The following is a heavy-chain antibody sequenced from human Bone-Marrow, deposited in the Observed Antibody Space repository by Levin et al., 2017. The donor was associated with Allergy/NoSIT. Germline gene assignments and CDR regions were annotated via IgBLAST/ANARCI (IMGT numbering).Heavy chain of an antibody. J-gene: IGHJ5*02. Sequence: SCSVSGGSVSTSPYFWAWIRQPPGKGLEFIASVFYNGRTSSNPALKSRLAISMDTSTNQFSLRLTSVTAAATAVYFCASQRYNGLGSSSRNWFDPWGRGTLVIVSS. V-gene: IGHV4-39*07. CDR1: GGSVSTSPYF. CDR3: ASQRYNGLGSSSRNWFDP. CDR2: VFYNGRT. D-gene: IGHD3-10*01.